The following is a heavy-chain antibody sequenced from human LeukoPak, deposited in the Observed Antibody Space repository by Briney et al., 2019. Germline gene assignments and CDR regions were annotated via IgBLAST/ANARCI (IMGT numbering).Heavy chain of an antibody. CDR1: GIPFSSHA. CDR2: ISGGGDST. Sequence: GGSLRLSCAAAGIPFSSHAMGWFRQAPGKGLEWVSAISGGGDSTYYADSVKGRFTISRDNSKNTLYLHLARLRAEDTAVYYCACMAYYYYYMDVWGKGTTVTVSS. CDR3: ACMAYYYYYMDV. V-gene: IGHV3-23*01. J-gene: IGHJ6*03. D-gene: IGHD2-8*01.